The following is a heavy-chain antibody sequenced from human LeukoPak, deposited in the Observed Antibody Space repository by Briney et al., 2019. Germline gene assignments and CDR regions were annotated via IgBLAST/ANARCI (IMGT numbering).Heavy chain of an antibody. CDR2: ISGSGGST. CDR1: GFTFSSYA. V-gene: IGHV3-23*01. D-gene: IGHD4-17*01. Sequence: AGGSLRLSCAASGFTFSSYAMSWVRQAPGKGLEWVSAISGSGGSTYYADSVKGRFTISRDNAKNTLYLQMNSLRAEDTAVYYCARETTEWDDSYYYYYGMDVWGQGTTVTVSS. CDR3: ARETTEWDDSYYYYYGMDV. J-gene: IGHJ6*02.